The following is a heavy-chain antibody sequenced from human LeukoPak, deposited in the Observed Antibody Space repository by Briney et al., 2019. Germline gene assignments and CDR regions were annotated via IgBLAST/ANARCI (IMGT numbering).Heavy chain of an antibody. J-gene: IGHJ4*02. D-gene: IGHD3-9*01. Sequence: SGGSLRLSCAASGFTFSSYGMSWVRQAPGKGLEWVSTISGSGDSTYYADSVKGRFTISRDNSKNTLYLQMNSLRAEDTAVYYCAKGGRFFDWLFFDYWGQGTLVTVSS. CDR1: GFTFSSYG. V-gene: IGHV3-23*01. CDR2: ISGSGDST. CDR3: AKGGRFFDWLFFDY.